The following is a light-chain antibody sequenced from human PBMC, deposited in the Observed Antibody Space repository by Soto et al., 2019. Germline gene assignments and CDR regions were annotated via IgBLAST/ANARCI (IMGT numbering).Light chain of an antibody. CDR2: DAS. CDR3: QQRSTWPA. J-gene: IGKJ1*01. V-gene: IGKV3-11*01. CDR1: QSVSSY. Sequence: EIVLTQSPATLSLSPGERATLSCRASQSVSSYLAWYQQKPGQAPRLLIYDASNRATGIPARFSGSGSGTDFTLTISSLEPEDFAVYYCQQRSTWPAFGQGTKVKIK.